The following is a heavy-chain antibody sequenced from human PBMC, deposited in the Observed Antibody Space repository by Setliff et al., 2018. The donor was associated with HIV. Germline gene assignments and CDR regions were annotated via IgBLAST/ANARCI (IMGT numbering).Heavy chain of an antibody. CDR2: ISGGSTSHM. CDR3: ARYKWNNWIFGWFDP. V-gene: IGHV3-21*05. J-gene: IGHJ5*02. Sequence: PGGSLRLSCAASGFTFSSYSMNWVRQAPGKGLEWVSYISGGSTSHMNYTDSVKGRFTISRDNAKNSLYLQMNSLSAEDTAVYYCARYKWNNWIFGWFDPWGQGTQVTVSS. D-gene: IGHD1-20*01. CDR1: GFTFSSYS.